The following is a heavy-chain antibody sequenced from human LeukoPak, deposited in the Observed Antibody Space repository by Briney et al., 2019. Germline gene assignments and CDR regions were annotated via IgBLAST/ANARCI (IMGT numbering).Heavy chain of an antibody. D-gene: IGHD3-22*01. J-gene: IGHJ3*02. CDR2: IYPGDSDT. Sequence: GESLKISCKGSGYSFTSYWIGWVRQMPGKGLEWMGIIYPGDSDTRYSPSFQGQVTISADKSISTAYLQWSSLKASDTAMYYCARHRITMIVVDAFDIWGQGTMVTVSS. CDR1: GYSFTSYW. V-gene: IGHV5-51*01. CDR3: ARHRITMIVVDAFDI.